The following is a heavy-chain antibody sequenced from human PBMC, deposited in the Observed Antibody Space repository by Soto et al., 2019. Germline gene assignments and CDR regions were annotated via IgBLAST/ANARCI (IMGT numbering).Heavy chain of an antibody. D-gene: IGHD3-16*01. J-gene: IGHJ4*02. CDR2: IYYSGST. V-gene: IGHV4-59*01. CDR1: GGSISSYY. Sequence: PFETLSLTCTVSGGSISSYYWSWIRQPPGKGLDLIVYIYYSGSTNYNPSLKSRVTISVDTSKNQFSLKLSSVTAADTAVYYCARIIGGGPDYWGQGTLVTVSS. CDR3: ARIIGGGPDY.